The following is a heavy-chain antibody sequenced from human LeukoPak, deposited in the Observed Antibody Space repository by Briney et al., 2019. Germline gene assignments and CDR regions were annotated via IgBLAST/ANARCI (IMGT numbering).Heavy chain of an antibody. D-gene: IGHD3-3*01. CDR2: ISGSGGST. V-gene: IGHV3-23*01. CDR3: AKNSGVYYYGIDV. J-gene: IGHJ6*02. CDR1: GFTFSSYA. Sequence: PGGSLRLSCAASGFTFSSYAMTWVRQAPGKGLEWVSAISGSGGSTYYADSVKGRFTISRDNSKNTLYLQMNSLRAEDTAVYYCAKNSGVYYYGIDVWGQGTTVTVSS.